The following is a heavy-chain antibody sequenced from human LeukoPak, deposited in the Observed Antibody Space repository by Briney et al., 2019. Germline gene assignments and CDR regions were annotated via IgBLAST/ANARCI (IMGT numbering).Heavy chain of an antibody. Sequence: GGSLRLSCAASGFTVSSNYMSWVRQAPGKGLEWVSVIYSGGSTYYADSVKGRFTISRDNSKNTLYLQMNSLRAEDTAVYYCAGRFGEHQTSYGMDVWGQGTTVTVSS. CDR2: IYSGGST. D-gene: IGHD3-10*01. CDR1: GFTVSSNY. V-gene: IGHV3-66*04. J-gene: IGHJ6*02. CDR3: AGRFGEHQTSYGMDV.